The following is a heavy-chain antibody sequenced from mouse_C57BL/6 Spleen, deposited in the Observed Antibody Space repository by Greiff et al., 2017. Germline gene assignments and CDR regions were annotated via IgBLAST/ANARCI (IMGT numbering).Heavy chain of an antibody. CDR3: AKTYNMNYYYAMDY. V-gene: IGHV1-39*01. Sequence: VQLQQSGPELVKPGASVKISCKASGYSFTDYNMNWVKQSNGKSLEWIGVINTNYGTTSYNQKFKGKATLTVDQSSSTAYMQHNNLTSVDSAVYYSAKTYNMNYYYAMDYWGQGTSVTVSS. CDR1: GYSFTDYN. J-gene: IGHJ4*01. CDR2: INTNYGTT. D-gene: IGHD2-12*01.